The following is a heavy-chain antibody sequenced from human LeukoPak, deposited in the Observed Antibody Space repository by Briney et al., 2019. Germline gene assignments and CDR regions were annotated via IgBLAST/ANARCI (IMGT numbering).Heavy chain of an antibody. Sequence: GGSLRLSCAASGFTFSSYAMSWVRQAPGKGLEWVSGISGSGGSTSYADSVKGRFTISRDNSKNTLYLQMNSLRAEDTAVYYCAQDSLVVAVHNYWGQGTLVTVSS. CDR3: AQDSLVVAVHNY. CDR1: GFTFSSYA. D-gene: IGHD2-15*01. CDR2: ISGSGGST. V-gene: IGHV3-23*01. J-gene: IGHJ4*02.